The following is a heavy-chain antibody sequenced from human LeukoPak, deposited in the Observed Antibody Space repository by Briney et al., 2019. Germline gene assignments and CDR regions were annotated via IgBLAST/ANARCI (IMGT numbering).Heavy chain of an antibody. V-gene: IGHV4-34*01. CDR3: ARNVVGATPCYFDH. D-gene: IGHD1-26*01. CDR2: INHSGST. CDR1: GGSFSGYY. J-gene: IGHJ4*02. Sequence: SETLSLTCAVYGGSFSGYYWSWIRQPPGKGLEWIGEINHSGSTNYNPSLKSRVTISVDTSKNQFSLKLSSVTAADTAVYYCARNVVGATPCYFDHWGQGTLVTVSS.